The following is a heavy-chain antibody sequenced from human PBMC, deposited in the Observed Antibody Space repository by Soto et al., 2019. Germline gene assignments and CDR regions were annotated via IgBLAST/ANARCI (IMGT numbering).Heavy chain of an antibody. D-gene: IGHD2-8*01. CDR3: ARYNSYAIDY. Sequence: XETLSLTCTVSGTSISSYYWSWIRQPPGKGLEWIANIHYSGTTNYNPSLASRVTLSVDTSKNQFSLKMTSVTAADRAMYFCARYNSYAIDYWGRGNLVTVSS. V-gene: IGHV4-59*01. CDR1: GTSISSYY. J-gene: IGHJ4*02. CDR2: IHYSGTT.